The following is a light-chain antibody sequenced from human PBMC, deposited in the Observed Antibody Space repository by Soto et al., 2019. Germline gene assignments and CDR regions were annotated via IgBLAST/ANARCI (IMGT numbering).Light chain of an antibody. J-gene: IGLJ1*01. CDR1: SSNIGSNT. Sequence: QSVLTQPPSASGTPGQRVTISCSGRSSNIGSNTVNWYQQLPGTAPKLFLYSNNHRPSGVPDRFSGSKSGTSASLAISGLESEDEAYYECAALYDCWNVVHVSGPGTKLTVL. V-gene: IGLV1-44*01. CDR2: SNN. CDR3: AALYDCWNVVHV.